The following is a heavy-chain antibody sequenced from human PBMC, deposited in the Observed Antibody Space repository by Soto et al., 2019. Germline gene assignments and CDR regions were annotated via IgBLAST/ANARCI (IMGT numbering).Heavy chain of an antibody. Sequence: GGSLRLSCAASGFTFSDYYMSWFRQAPGKGLEWVSYISGSGSTIHDADSVKGRFTISRDNAKNSLYLQMNSLRAEDTALYYCARLGSIAAAGTPDYWGQGTLFTVSS. J-gene: IGHJ4*02. CDR2: ISGSGSTI. V-gene: IGHV3-11*01. CDR1: GFTFSDYY. D-gene: IGHD6-13*01. CDR3: ARLGSIAAAGTPDY.